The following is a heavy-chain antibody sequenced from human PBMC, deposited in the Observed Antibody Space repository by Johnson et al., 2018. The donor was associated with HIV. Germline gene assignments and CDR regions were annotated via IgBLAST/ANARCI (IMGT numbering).Heavy chain of an antibody. Sequence: QLVESGGGLVKPGGSLRLSCAASGFTFSDYYMSWIRQAPGKGLEWVSGINWNGGRTGYADSVKGRFTISRDNAKKSLYMQMNSLRAEDTGLYYCARESIFGVVIYAFDIWGQGTMVTVSS. J-gene: IGHJ3*02. CDR1: GFTFSDYY. D-gene: IGHD3-3*01. CDR3: ARESIFGVVIYAFDI. V-gene: IGHV3-20*04. CDR2: INWNGGRT.